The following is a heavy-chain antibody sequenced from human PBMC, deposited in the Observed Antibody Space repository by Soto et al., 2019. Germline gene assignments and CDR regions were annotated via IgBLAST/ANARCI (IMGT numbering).Heavy chain of an antibody. CDR2: IYYSGST. CDR3: ARRYGPGFDY. V-gene: IGHV4-59*08. Sequence: PSETXXXXCTVSGGSISSYYWSWIRQPPGKGLEWIGYIYYSGSTNYNPSLKSRVTISVDTSKNQFSLKLSSVTAADTAVYYCARRYGPGFDYWGQGTLVTVSS. D-gene: IGHD4-17*01. CDR1: GGSISSYY. J-gene: IGHJ4*02.